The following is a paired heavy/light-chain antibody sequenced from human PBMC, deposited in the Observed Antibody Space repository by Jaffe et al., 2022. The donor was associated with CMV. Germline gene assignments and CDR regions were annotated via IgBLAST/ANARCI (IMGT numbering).Heavy chain of an antibody. CDR1: GFTFSNYG. D-gene: IGHD6-19*01. CDR2: TSYDGSNK. Sequence: QVQLVESGGGVVQPGRSLRLSCAASGFTFSNYGMHWVRQAPGKGLEWVAVTSYDGSNKYYGESVKGRFTISRDNSKNTLFLQMNSLRAEDTAVYYCAKGFGGSSGWVAIDHWGQGILVTVSS. J-gene: IGHJ4*02. CDR3: AKGFGGSSGWVAIDH. V-gene: IGHV3-30*18.
Light chain of an antibody. CDR2: DVS. J-gene: IGLJ2*01. V-gene: IGLV2-14*03. Sequence: QSALTQPASVSGSPGQSITISCTGTNSDVGAYNYVSWYQQHPGKAPNLIIYDVSNRPSGVSNRFSGSRSGNTASLTISRLQAEDEADYYCSSYTTTRLVFGGGTKLTVL. CDR3: SSYTTTRLV. CDR1: NSDVGAYNY.